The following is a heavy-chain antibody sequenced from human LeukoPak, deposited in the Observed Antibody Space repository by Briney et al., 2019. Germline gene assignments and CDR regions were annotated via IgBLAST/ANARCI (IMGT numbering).Heavy chain of an antibody. J-gene: IGHJ4*02. CDR3: ASWRGSGSYGGYFDY. CDR1: GFTFSSYG. Sequence: PGGSLRLSCAASGFTFSSYGMYWVRQAPGKGLEWVALIWYDGSNRYCADSVKGRFTISRDNSKNTLYLQMNSLRAEDTAVYYCASWRGSGSYGGYFDYWGQGTLVTVSS. D-gene: IGHD3-10*01. V-gene: IGHV3-33*08. CDR2: IWYDGSNR.